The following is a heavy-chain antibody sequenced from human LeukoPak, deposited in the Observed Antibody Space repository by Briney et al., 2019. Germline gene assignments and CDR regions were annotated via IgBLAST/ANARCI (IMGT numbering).Heavy chain of an antibody. Sequence: GGSLRLSCAASGFTFSSYSMNWVRRAPGKGLEGGASISSSSYIYYADSVKGRFTISRENTKNSLYLQMNRLRAEDTAGYYCARDRWVGQWLDLFDYWGQGTLVTVSS. J-gene: IGHJ4*02. V-gene: IGHV3-21*01. CDR1: GFTFSSYS. D-gene: IGHD6-19*01. CDR3: ARDRWVGQWLDLFDY. CDR2: ISSSSYI.